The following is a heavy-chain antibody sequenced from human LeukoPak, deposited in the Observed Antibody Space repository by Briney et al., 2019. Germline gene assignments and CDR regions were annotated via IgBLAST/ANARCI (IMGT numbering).Heavy chain of an antibody. J-gene: IGHJ5*02. CDR1: GFTFSGYA. CDR3: AKTLFLVAIFGVVTDNWFDP. V-gene: IGHV3-23*01. Sequence: PGGSLRLSCAASGFTFSGYAMSWVRQAPGKGLEWVSAISGSGGSTYYADSVKGRFTISRDNSKNTLYLQMNSLRAEDTAVYYCAKTLFLVAIFGVVTDNWFDPWGQGTLVTVSS. CDR2: ISGSGGST. D-gene: IGHD3-3*01.